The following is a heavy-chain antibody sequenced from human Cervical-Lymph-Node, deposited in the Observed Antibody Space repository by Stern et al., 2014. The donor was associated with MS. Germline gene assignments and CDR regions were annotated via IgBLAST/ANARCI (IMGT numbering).Heavy chain of an antibody. Sequence: QVQLVESGAEVKKPGASVKVSCKASGYTFTNYYVHWVRQAPGQGLEWMGMINPSGGTTPYAQKFQGRVTMTRDTSTSTVYMELSSLRSEDTAVYYCARDRTRITMVRGVNPKEYYYYYGMDVWGQGTTVTVSS. CDR1: GYTFTNYY. CDR2: INPSGGTT. V-gene: IGHV1-46*03. J-gene: IGHJ6*02. CDR3: ARDRTRITMVRGVNPKEYYYYYGMDV. D-gene: IGHD3-10*01.